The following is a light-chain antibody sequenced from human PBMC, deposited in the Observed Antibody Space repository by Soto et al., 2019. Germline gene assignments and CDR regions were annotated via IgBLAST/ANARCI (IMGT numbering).Light chain of an antibody. V-gene: IGKV3-11*01. J-gene: IGKJ5*01. CDR3: QQRSNWPIT. CDR1: QSVSSY. CDR2: DAS. Sequence: EIVLTQSPATLSLSPGERATLSCRASQSVSSYLVWYQQKRGQAPRLLLYDASNRATGTPARFSGSGSGTDFTLTISSLEPEDFAVYYCQQRSNWPITFGQGTRLEIK.